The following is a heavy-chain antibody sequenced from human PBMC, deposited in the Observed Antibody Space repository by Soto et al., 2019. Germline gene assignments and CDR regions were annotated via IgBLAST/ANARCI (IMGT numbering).Heavy chain of an antibody. D-gene: IGHD2-2*01. Sequence: PXESLRLSCAASGFTFSSNYMSWVRQAPGKGLEWVSIIYPAGSTYYADSVQGRFTISRDNSKNTLYLQMNSLRAEDTAVYYCARDSQGLPDASQGFYYYGMDVWGQGTTVTVSS. CDR2: IYPAGST. V-gene: IGHV3-53*01. J-gene: IGHJ6*02. CDR3: ARDSQGLPDASQGFYYYGMDV. CDR1: GFTFSSNY.